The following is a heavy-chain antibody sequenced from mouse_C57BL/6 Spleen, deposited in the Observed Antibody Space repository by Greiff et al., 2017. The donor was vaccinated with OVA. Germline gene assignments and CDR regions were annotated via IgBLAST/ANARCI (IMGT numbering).Heavy chain of an antibody. Sequence: QVQLQQPGAELVRPGSSVKLSCKASGYTFTSYWMHWVKQRPIQGLEWIGNIDPSDSETHYNQKFKDKATLTVDKSSSTAYMQLSSLTSEDSAVYYCARKASNAYAMDYWGQGTSVTVSS. CDR3: ARKASNAYAMDY. J-gene: IGHJ4*01. CDR1: GYTFTSYW. D-gene: IGHD2-5*01. V-gene: IGHV1-52*01. CDR2: IDPSDSET.